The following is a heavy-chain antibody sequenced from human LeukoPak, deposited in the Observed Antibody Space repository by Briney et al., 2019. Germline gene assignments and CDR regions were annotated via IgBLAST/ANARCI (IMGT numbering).Heavy chain of an antibody. CDR1: GGSISSGSYY. J-gene: IGHJ5*02. CDR2: IYTSGST. V-gene: IGHV4-61*02. CDR3: ASIVAGYRDGYNP. D-gene: IGHD5-24*01. Sequence: SETLSLTCTVSGGSISSGSYYWRWLRQPAGKGLEWIVRIYTSGSTNYNPSLKSRVTISVATSKNQSSLKLSSVTAADTAVYYCASIVAGYRDGYNPWGQGTLVTVSS.